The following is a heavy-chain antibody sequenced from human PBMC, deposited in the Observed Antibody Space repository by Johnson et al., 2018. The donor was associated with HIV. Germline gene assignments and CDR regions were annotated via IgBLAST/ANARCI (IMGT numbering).Heavy chain of an antibody. CDR3: AKEGDYRVSFGHYSSDAFDM. CDR2: IYSGGST. D-gene: IGHD2-21*01. Sequence: VQLVESGGGLIQPGGSLRLSCAASGFTVSSNYMSWVRQAPGKGLEWVSVIYSGGSTYYADSVKGRFTISRDNSKNTLFLQMNSLRHEDTAMYYCAKEGDYRVSFGHYSSDAFDMWGQGTMVTVSS. V-gene: IGHV3-66*03. CDR1: GFTVSSNY. J-gene: IGHJ3*02.